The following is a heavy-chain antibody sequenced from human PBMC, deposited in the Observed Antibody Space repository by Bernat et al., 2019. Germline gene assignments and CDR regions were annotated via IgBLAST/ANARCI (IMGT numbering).Heavy chain of an antibody. D-gene: IGHD2-15*01. Sequence: QVQLQQWGAGLLKPSETLSLTCAVYGGSFSGYYWSWIRQPPGKGLEWIGEINHSGSTNYHPSLKSRVTISVDTSKNQFSLKLSSVTAADTAVYYCARDDITCSGGSCYSRGFDPWGQGTLVTVSS. CDR1: GGSFSGYY. J-gene: IGHJ5*02. V-gene: IGHV4-34*01. CDR3: ARDDITCSGGSCYSRGFDP. CDR2: INHSGST.